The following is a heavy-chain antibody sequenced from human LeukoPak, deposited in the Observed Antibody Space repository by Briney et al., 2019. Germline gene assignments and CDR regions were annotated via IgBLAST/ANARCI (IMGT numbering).Heavy chain of an antibody. D-gene: IGHD4-23*01. CDR3: ARDNPNYGGNWFDP. J-gene: IGHJ5*02. Sequence: SVKVSCKASGGSFSTSTISWVRQASGQGLEWRGGIIPLFGAANYAQKFKGRVTITAEKSTSTAYMELSTLRSEDTAVYYCARDNPNYGGNWFDPWGQGTMVTVSS. V-gene: IGHV1-69*06. CDR1: GGSFSTST. CDR2: IIPLFGAA.